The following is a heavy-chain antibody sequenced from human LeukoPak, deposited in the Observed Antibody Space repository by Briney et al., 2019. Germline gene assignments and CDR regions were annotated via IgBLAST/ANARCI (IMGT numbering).Heavy chain of an antibody. CDR3: AKDRGNHIRGEYDY. Sequence: GWSLRLSCAASGFTFSSYSMNWVRQAPGKGLEWVSSISSSSSYIYYADSVKGRFTISRDNAKNSLYLQMNSLRAEDTAVYYCAKDRGNHIRGEYDYWGQGTLVTVSS. CDR2: ISSSSSYI. J-gene: IGHJ4*02. V-gene: IGHV3-21*01. D-gene: IGHD3-10*01. CDR1: GFTFSSYS.